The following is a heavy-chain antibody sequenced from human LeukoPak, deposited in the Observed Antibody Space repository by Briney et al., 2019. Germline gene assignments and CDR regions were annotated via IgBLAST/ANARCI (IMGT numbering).Heavy chain of an antibody. CDR3: VRDVWGDRDSYFDY. V-gene: IGHV3-74*01. CDR2: INIDGRSI. Sequence: GGSLGLSCAASGFTFSRYWMHWVRQAPGKGLVWVSRINIDGRSISYAESAKGRFTMSRDNAENTLYLEMNNLRVDDTAVYYCVRDVWGDRDSYFDYWGQGTLVTVSS. CDR1: GFTFSRYW. D-gene: IGHD2-21*01. J-gene: IGHJ4*02.